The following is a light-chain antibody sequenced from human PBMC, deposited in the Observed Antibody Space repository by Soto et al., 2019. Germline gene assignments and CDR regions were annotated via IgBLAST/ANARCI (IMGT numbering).Light chain of an antibody. CDR1: SSDVGDDNY. J-gene: IGLJ1*01. Sequence: QSVLTQPPSASGSPGQSVTISCTGTSSDVGDDNYVSWYQRHPGKAPKLMISDVSKRPSGVPDRFSGSKSGNTASLTVSGLQAEDEADYYCSSYAGSNNFVFGTGTKLTVL. V-gene: IGLV2-8*01. CDR3: SSYAGSNNFV. CDR2: DVS.